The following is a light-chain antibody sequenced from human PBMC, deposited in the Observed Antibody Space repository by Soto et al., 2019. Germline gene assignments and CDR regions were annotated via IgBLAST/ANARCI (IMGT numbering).Light chain of an antibody. Sequence: DIQLTQSPSFLSASAGDRVTITCRASQGISSYLAWYQQKPGKAPKLLIYAASTLQIGVPSRFSGSGSGAEFTLTISRLQPEDFATYYCQQVNSYPLTFGPGTTVDIK. CDR1: QGISSY. CDR3: QQVNSYPLT. CDR2: AAS. J-gene: IGKJ3*01. V-gene: IGKV1-9*01.